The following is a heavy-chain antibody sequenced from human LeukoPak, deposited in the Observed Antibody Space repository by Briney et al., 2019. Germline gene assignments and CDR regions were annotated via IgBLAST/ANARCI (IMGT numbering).Heavy chain of an antibody. D-gene: IGHD3-22*01. CDR1: GFTFSSCV. CDR2: ISGSGGST. J-gene: IGHJ4*02. CDR3: AKESFIPYRYHSSGYIDY. Sequence: GGSLRLSCAASGFTFSSCVISWVRQAPGKGLEWVSGISGSGGSTYYADSVKGRFTISRDNSKNTLYLQMNSLRAEDTAVYYCAKESFIPYRYHSSGYIDYWGQGTLVTVSS. V-gene: IGHV3-23*01.